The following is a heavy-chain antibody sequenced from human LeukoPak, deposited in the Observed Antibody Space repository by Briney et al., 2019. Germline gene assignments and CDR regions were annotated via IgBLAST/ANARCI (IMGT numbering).Heavy chain of an antibody. CDR2: INSDGSST. V-gene: IGHV3-74*01. CDR1: GFTLSSYW. CDR3: ARYRGDSSCHDAFDI. D-gene: IGHD6-13*01. J-gene: IGHJ3*02. Sequence: PGGSLRLSCAAYGFTLSSYWMHWVRQAPGKGVVWVSRINSDGSSTTYAPSLKPLFTISIHNPNNTLYLQMNILRPEDTAVYYCARYRGDSSCHDAFDIWGQATMVTVSS.